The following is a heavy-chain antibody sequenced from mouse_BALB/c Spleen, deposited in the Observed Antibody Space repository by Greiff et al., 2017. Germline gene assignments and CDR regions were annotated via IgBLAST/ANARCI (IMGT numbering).Heavy chain of an antibody. Sequence: VKLQQSAAELARPGASVKMSCKASGYTFTSYTMHWVKQRPGQGLEWIGYINPSSGYTEYNQKFKDKTTLTADKSSSTAYIQLSSLTSEASAVYYCARELYYYGYPMDYWGQGTSGTVSS. J-gene: IGHJ4*01. D-gene: IGHD1-1*01. CDR3: ARELYYYGYPMDY. V-gene: IGHV1-4*02. CDR2: INPSSGYT. CDR1: GYTFTSYT.